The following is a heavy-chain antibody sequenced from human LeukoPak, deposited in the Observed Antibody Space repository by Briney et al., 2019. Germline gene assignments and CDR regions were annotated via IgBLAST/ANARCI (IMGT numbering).Heavy chain of an antibody. CDR3: AKGEYHQDGIGENRFDN. Sequence: GRSLRLSCTASGFTFSSYGMHWVRQAPGKGLEWVAVISYDGSNKYYADSVKGRFTISRDNAKNSVFLQMSSLRPDDTAVYYCAKGEYHQDGIGENRFDNWGQGALVTVSS. CDR2: ISYDGSNK. J-gene: IGHJ4*02. V-gene: IGHV3-30*18. D-gene: IGHD5-24*01. CDR1: GFTFSSYG.